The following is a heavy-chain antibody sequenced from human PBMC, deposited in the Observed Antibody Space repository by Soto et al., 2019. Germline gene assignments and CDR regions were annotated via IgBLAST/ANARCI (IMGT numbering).Heavy chain of an antibody. J-gene: IGHJ4*02. D-gene: IGHD5-18*01. V-gene: IGHV1-69*15. CDR2: IIPIFDTA. CDR1: GGTLSNYA. CDR3: AREGVDSDVVTFFDY. Sequence: QVQLVQSGADVKKPGSSVKVSCKTSGGTLSNYAISWLRQAPGQGPEWMGSIIPIFDTANYAQKFQGRVTITADESTSTVYMELSSLRSQDTAVYYCAREGVDSDVVTFFDYWGQGTLVTVSS.